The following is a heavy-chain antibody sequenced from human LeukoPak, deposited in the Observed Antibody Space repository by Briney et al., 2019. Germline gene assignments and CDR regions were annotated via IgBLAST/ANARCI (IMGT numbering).Heavy chain of an antibody. CDR3: ATIPATSPYFDL. J-gene: IGHJ2*01. CDR2: INHSGST. D-gene: IGHD5-12*01. V-gene: IGHV4-34*01. CDR1: GGSFSGYY. Sequence: SETLSLTCAVYGGSFSGYYWSWIRQPPGKGLEWIGEINHSGSTNYNPSLKSRVTISVDTSKNQFSLQLSSVTAADTAVYYCATIPATSPYFDLWGRGTLVTVSS.